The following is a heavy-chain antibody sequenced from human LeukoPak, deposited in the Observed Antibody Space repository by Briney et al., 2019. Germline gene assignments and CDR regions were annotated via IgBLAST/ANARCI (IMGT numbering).Heavy chain of an antibody. Sequence: ASVKVSCKASGYTFTSYYMHWVRQAPGQGLEWMGIINPSGGSTSYAQKFQGRVTMTRDMSTSTVYMELSSLRSEDTAVYYCARAMSYCSSASCYHPWGHWGQGTLVTVSS. CDR1: GYTFTSYY. V-gene: IGHV1-46*01. CDR2: INPSGGST. J-gene: IGHJ1*01. D-gene: IGHD2-2*01. CDR3: ARAMSYCSSASCYHPWGH.